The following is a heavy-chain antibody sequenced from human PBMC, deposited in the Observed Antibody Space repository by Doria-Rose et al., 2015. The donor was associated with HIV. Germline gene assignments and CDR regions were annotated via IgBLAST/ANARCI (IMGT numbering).Heavy chain of an antibody. CDR3: ARIKSSRWYHKYYFDF. D-gene: IGHD6-13*01. V-gene: IGHV2-26*01. CDR2: IFSDDER. Sequence: SGPVLVKPTETLTLACTVSGVSLSSPGMGVSWIRQPPGTALRGLATIFSDDERSHKTSLKSRLTISRGTSKSQVVLTMTDMDPVDTATYYCARIKSSRWYHKYYFDFWGQGTLLIVSA. J-gene: IGHJ4*02. CDR1: GVSLSSPGMG.